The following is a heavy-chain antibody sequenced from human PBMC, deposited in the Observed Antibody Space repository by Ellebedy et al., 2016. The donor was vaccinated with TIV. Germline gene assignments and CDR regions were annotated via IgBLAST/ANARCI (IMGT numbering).Heavy chain of an antibody. J-gene: IGHJ4*02. Sequence: GESLKISXVASGFSFSSHWMTWVRQAPGRGLEWVAIIKEDGGERYYVDSVRGRFTISRDNAKNSVYLQMNSLTIDDTAVYSCARLHYRDSDYWGQGTLVTVSS. V-gene: IGHV3-7*01. CDR1: GFSFSSHW. CDR2: IKEDGGER. CDR3: ARLHYRDSDY. D-gene: IGHD2-15*01.